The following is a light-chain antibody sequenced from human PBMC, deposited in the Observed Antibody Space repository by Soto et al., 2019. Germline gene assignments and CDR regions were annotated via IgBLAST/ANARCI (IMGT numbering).Light chain of an antibody. J-gene: IGKJ3*01. Sequence: EIVLTQSPGTLSLSPGERATLSCRASQTVNNNHLTGYQKKPGHAPRLLIYGPSSRATVLPDRFSGSGSGTDFTLTISRLEPEDFAVYKCNQYGSSPFTFGPGTKVDIK. CDR3: NQYGSSPFT. V-gene: IGKV3-20*01. CDR1: QTVNNNH. CDR2: GPS.